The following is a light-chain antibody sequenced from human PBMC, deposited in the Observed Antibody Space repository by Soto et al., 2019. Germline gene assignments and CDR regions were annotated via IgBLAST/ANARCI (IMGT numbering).Light chain of an antibody. CDR1: PGISRW. Sequence: DIQKTQSPSFVSASVGDVATITYRTSPGISRWLAWYQQRPGKAPELLIYGASSLQSVVPSRFSVSGSGTDFTLTISSLQPEDFATDYCQQANSFPLTFGQRTRLETK. CDR2: GAS. V-gene: IGKV1-12*01. J-gene: IGKJ5*01. CDR3: QQANSFPLT.